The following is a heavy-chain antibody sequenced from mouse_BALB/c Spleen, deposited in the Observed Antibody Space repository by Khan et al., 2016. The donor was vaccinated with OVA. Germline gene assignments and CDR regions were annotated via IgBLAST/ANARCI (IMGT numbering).Heavy chain of an antibody. D-gene: IGHD6-1*01. CDR2: INTYTGEP. CDR1: GYTFTNYG. J-gene: IGHJ1*01. Sequence: QIQLVQSGPELKKPGETVKISCKASGYTFTNYGMNWVKQAPGKGLKWMGWINTYTGEPTYADDFKGRFAFSLVTSANTAYLQINNLKKEDTATYFCARSASYWFFDVWGAGTTVTVSS. V-gene: IGHV9-3-1*01. CDR3: ARSASYWFFDV.